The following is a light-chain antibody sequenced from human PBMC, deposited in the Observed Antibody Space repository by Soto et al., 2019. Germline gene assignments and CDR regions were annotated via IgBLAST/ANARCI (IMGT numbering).Light chain of an antibody. J-gene: IGKJ5*01. CDR1: QSVSSY. Sequence: EILFTQSPSTLSLSTGERPTIPFRASQSVSSYLAWYQQKPGQAPRLLIYDASNRATGIPARLSGSGAGTVFTLPIRSLEPEYFAFYYCQQRSNLITFGQGTRLEIK. CDR3: QQRSNLIT. CDR2: DAS. V-gene: IGKV3-11*01.